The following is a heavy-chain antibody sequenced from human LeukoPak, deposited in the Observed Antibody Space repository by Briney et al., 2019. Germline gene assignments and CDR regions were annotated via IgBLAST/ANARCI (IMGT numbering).Heavy chain of an antibody. J-gene: IGHJ3*02. CDR3: ARDPITIFGVVSNAFDI. CDR2: MNPNSGNT. CDR1: GYTFTSYD. D-gene: IGHD3-3*01. Sequence: ASVKVSCKASGYTFTSYDINWVRQATGQGLEWMGWMNPNSGNTGYAQKFQGRVTITRNTSISTAYMELSSLRSEDTAVYYCARDPITIFGVVSNAFDIWGQGTMVTVSS. V-gene: IGHV1-8*03.